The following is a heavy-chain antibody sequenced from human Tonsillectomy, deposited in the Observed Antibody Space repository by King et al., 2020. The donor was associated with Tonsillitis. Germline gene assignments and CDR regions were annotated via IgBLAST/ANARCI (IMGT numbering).Heavy chain of an antibody. CDR1: GGSINSYY. J-gene: IGHJ3*02. V-gene: IGHV4-59*01. D-gene: IGHD3-22*01. Sequence: VQLQESGPGLVKPSETLSLTCTVSGGSINSYYWSWIRQPPGKGLEWIGYISYSGSTNYNPFLKSRVTISVDTSKNQFPLGLSSVTAADPAVYYCARVSSDFYDSSGYHGFDIWGQGTMVTVSS. CDR2: ISYSGST. CDR3: ARVSSDFYDSSGYHGFDI.